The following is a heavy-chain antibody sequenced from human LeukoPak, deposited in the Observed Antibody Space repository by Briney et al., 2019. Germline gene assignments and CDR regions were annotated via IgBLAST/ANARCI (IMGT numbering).Heavy chain of an antibody. CDR1: GLTFRNYA. CDR2: ISGSGGVT. Sequence: GGSLRFSCAVTGLTFRNYAMSWVRQAPGKGPEWVSDISGSGGVTHYADSVKGRFSISRDNSKNTLYLQMSSLRAEDTAVYYCAKGPLTEVAGTTWDYWGQGTLVTVSS. D-gene: IGHD6-19*01. V-gene: IGHV3-23*01. CDR3: AKGPLTEVAGTTWDY. J-gene: IGHJ4*02.